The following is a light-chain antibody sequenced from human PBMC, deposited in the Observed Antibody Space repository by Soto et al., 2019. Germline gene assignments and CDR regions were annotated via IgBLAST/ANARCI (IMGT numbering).Light chain of an antibody. J-gene: IGKJ5*01. CDR3: QQFNSYSAIT. CDR1: QGISSA. V-gene: IGKV1-13*02. CDR2: DAS. Sequence: AIQLTQSPSSLSASVGDRVTITCRANQGISSALAWYQQKPGKAPKLLIYDASSLESGVPSRFSGSGSGTDFTLTISSLQPEDFATYYCQQFNSYSAITFGQGTRLEIK.